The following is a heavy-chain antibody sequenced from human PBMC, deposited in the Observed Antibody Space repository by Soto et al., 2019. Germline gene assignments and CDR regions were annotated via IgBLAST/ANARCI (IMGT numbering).Heavy chain of an antibody. J-gene: IGHJ5*02. D-gene: IGHD3-3*01. CDR3: ARGQRFYDWFEP. CDR2: VYSSGGT. Sequence: SETLSLTCTVSGGSMTSYYWTWIRQPAGKGLEWIGRVYSSGGTHYNPSLKSRVTISLDTSKNQFSLRLLSVTDADTAVYFCARGQRFYDWFEPWGQGTLVTVS. CDR1: GGSMTSYY. V-gene: IGHV4-4*07.